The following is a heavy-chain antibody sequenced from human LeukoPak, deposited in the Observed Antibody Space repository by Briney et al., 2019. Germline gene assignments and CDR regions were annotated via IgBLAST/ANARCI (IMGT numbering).Heavy chain of an antibody. J-gene: IGHJ6*02. Sequence: GRSLRLSCAVSGFTLSSFGMHWGRQAPGTGLEWVAVISYDGSNKYYEDSVKGRFTISRDNCKNTLYLQMNSLRAEDTAVYYCAKDRGRITMVRGVIYGMDVWGQGTTVTVSS. CDR1: GFTLSSFG. CDR2: ISYDGSNK. CDR3: AKDRGRITMVRGVIYGMDV. D-gene: IGHD3-10*01. V-gene: IGHV3-30*18.